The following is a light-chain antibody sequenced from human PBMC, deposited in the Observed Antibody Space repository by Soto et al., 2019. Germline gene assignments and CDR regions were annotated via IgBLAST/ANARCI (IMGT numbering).Light chain of an antibody. J-gene: IGLJ3*02. CDR3: MSYTSSNTGV. V-gene: IGLV2-14*01. CDR2: EVT. Sequence: QSALTQPASVSGSPGQSITISCTGTSSDIGGYNYVSWYQHHPGEVPKLIVYEVTNRPSGVSNRFSGSKSGNTASLTISGLQAEDEASYYCMSYTSSNTGVFGGGTKVTVL. CDR1: SSDIGGYNY.